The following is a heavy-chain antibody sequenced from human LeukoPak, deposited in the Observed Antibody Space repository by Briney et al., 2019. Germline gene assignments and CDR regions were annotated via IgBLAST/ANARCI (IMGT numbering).Heavy chain of an antibody. Sequence: TGGSLRLSCAASGFTFSSYGMHWVRQAPGKGLEWVAVISYDGSNKYYADSVKGRFTISRDNSKNTLYLQMNSLRAEDTAVYYCAKGYLRYFDPSWFDYWGQGTLVTVSS. J-gene: IGHJ4*02. CDR2: ISYDGSNK. CDR1: GFTFSSYG. CDR3: AKGYLRYFDPSWFDY. V-gene: IGHV3-30*18. D-gene: IGHD3-9*01.